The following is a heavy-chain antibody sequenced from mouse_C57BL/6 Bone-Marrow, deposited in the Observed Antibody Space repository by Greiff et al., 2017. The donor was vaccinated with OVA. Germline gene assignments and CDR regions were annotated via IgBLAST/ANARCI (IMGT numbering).Heavy chain of an antibody. CDR2: ISSGGDYI. J-gene: IGHJ4*01. V-gene: IGHV5-9-1*02. Sequence: EVKLVESGEGLVKPGGSLKLSCAASGFTFSSYALSWVRQTPEKRLEWVAYISSGGDYIYDADTVKGRFTISRDNARNTLYLQMSSLKSEDTAMYYCTRDKFYYDYGYYYAMDYWGQGTSVTVSS. CDR1: GFTFSSYA. CDR3: TRDKFYYDYGYYYAMDY. D-gene: IGHD2-4*01.